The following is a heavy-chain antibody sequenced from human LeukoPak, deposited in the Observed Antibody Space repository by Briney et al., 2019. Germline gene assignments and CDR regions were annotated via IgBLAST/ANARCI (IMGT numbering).Heavy chain of an antibody. Sequence: GGSLRLSCAASGFTFSSYWMSWDRQAPGKGLEWVANIKQDGSEKYYVDSVKGRFTISRDNAKNSLYLQMNSLRAEDTAVYHCAKDGRSYSSGWPPFDYWGQGALVTVSS. CDR1: GFTFSSYW. J-gene: IGHJ4*02. CDR3: AKDGRSYSSGWPPFDY. V-gene: IGHV3-7*01. CDR2: IKQDGSEK. D-gene: IGHD6-19*01.